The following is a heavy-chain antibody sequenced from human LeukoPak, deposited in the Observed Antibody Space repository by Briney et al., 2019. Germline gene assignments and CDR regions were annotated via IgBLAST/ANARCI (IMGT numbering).Heavy chain of an antibody. Sequence: SETLSLTCTVSGGSISSSSYYWGWIRQPPGKGLEWIGSIYHSGSTYYNPSLKSRVTISVDTSKNQFSLKLSSVTAADTAVYYCARALTMVRGVMVDWGQGTMVTVSS. CDR1: GGSISSSSYY. D-gene: IGHD3-10*01. V-gene: IGHV4-39*07. J-gene: IGHJ3*01. CDR3: ARALTMVRGVMVD. CDR2: IYHSGST.